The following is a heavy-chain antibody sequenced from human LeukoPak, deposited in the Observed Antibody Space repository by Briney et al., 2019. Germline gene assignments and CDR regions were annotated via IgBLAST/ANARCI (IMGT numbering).Heavy chain of an antibody. CDR3: ARDLGIYCSSISCPFDY. Sequence: ASVKVSCKTSGYTFTDYFMHWVRQAPGQGLEWMGWINSNTGGTNYAPQFQGRVTMTRDRSISTAYLELNRLRSDDTAVFYCARDLGIYCSSISCPFDYWGQGTLVTVSS. V-gene: IGHV1-2*02. CDR1: GYTFTDYF. CDR2: INSNTGGT. J-gene: IGHJ4*02. D-gene: IGHD2-2*01.